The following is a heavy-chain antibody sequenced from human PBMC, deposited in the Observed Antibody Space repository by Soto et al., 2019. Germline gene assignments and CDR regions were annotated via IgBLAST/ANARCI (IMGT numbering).Heavy chain of an antibody. V-gene: IGHV3-21*01. CDR3: ARETYYDSSGFDY. CDR2: ISSSSSYI. J-gene: IGHJ4*02. Sequence: TGGSLRLSCAASGFTFSSYSMNWVRQAPGKGLEWVSSISSSSSYIYYADSVKGRFTISRDNAKNSLYLQMNSLRAEDTAVYYCARETYYDSSGFDYWGQGTLVTVSS. D-gene: IGHD3-22*01. CDR1: GFTFSSYS.